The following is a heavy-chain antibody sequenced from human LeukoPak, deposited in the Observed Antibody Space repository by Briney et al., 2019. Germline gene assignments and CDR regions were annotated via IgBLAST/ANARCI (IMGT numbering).Heavy chain of an antibody. V-gene: IGHV4-39*07. J-gene: IGHJ5*02. CDR3: ARVDGSGSYSLRANNWFDP. CDR1: GGSISSSSYY. Sequence: SETLSLTCTVSGGSISSSSYYWGWIRQPPRKGLEWIGSIYYSGSTYYNPSLKSRVTISVDTSKNQFSLKLSSVTAADTAVYYCARVDGSGSYSLRANNWFDPWGQGTLVTVSS. D-gene: IGHD3-10*01. CDR2: IYYSGST.